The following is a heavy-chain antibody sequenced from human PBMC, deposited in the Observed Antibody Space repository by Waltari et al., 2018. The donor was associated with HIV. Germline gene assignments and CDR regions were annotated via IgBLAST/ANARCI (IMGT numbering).Heavy chain of an antibody. D-gene: IGHD3-10*01. V-gene: IGHV4-38-2*01. CDR1: GYSLRSGFY. CDR3: ARYGSGTSFEY. J-gene: IGHJ4*02. CDR2: VYPSRAT. Sequence: QVQLQESGPGLVKPSETLSLTCAVSGYSLRSGFYWAWIRQPPGGGLVWIGNVYPSRATTYNPSLESRVSISLDSSANKFSLKLTSVTAADTAVYYCARYGSGTSFEYWGQGARVTVSS.